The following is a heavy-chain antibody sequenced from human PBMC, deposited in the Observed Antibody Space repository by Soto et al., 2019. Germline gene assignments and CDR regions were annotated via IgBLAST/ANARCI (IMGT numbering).Heavy chain of an antibody. CDR3: TTDRGYNFFPFDY. Sequence: GVSLRLSCAGSGFTFSNAWMSWVRQAPGRGLEWVGRIKSKTDGGTTDYAAPVKGRFTISRDDSKNTLYLQMNSLKTEDTAVYYCTTDRGYNFFPFDYWGQGTLVTVSS. CDR2: IKSKTDGGTT. CDR1: GFTFSNAW. J-gene: IGHJ4*02. V-gene: IGHV3-15*01. D-gene: IGHD6-25*01.